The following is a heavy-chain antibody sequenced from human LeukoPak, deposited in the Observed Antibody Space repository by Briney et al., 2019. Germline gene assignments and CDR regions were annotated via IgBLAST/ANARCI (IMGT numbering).Heavy chain of an antibody. CDR2: ISWNSGSI. V-gene: IGHV3-9*01. CDR3: ARVTHYYDSSGYMDLVDY. J-gene: IGHJ4*02. CDR1: GFTFDDYA. D-gene: IGHD3-22*01. Sequence: PGRSLRLSCAASGFTFDDYAMHWVRQAPGKGLEWVSGISWNSGSIGYADSVKGRFTISRDNAKNSLYLQMNSLRAEDTALYYCARVTHYYDSSGYMDLVDYWGQGTLVTVSS.